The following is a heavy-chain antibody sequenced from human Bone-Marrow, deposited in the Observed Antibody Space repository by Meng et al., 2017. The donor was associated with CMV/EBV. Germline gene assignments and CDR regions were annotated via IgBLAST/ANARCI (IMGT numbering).Heavy chain of an antibody. CDR1: GYTFTSYD. D-gene: IGHD3-3*01. Sequence: VKVSCKASGYTFTSYDINWVRQATGQGLEWMGWMNPNSGNTGYAQKFQGRVTMTTDTSTSTAYMELRSLRSDDTAVYYCARVGDDFWSGFMNWFDPWGQGTLVTVSS. V-gene: IGHV1-8*01. CDR2: MNPNSGNT. J-gene: IGHJ5*02. CDR3: ARVGDDFWSGFMNWFDP.